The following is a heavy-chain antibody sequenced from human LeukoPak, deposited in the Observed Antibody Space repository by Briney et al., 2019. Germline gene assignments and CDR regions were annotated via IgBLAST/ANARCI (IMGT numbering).Heavy chain of an antibody. CDR1: GFTFSSAW. V-gene: IGHV3-15*01. Sequence: GGSLRLSCAASGFTFSSAWMSWVRQASGKGLEWVGRIKSKSDGGTTDYAAPVKGRFTISRDDSNNTLYLQMNSLKTEDTAVYYCTTDRGSGWPFDYWGQGTLVAVYS. J-gene: IGHJ4*02. D-gene: IGHD6-19*01. CDR3: TTDRGSGWPFDY. CDR2: IKSKSDGGTT.